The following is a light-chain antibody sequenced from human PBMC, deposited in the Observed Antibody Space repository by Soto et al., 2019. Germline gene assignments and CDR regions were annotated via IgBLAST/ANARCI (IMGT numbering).Light chain of an antibody. CDR3: CSYAGTYTVV. V-gene: IGLV2-11*01. Sequence: QSALTQPGSVSGSPGQSVTISCTGTSSDVGDYNYVSWYQQHPGKAPKFIIYEVSKRPSGVPDRFSGSKSGNTASLTISGLQAEDEADYYCCSYAGTYTVVFGGGTKVTVL. CDR2: EVS. CDR1: SSDVGDYNY. J-gene: IGLJ2*01.